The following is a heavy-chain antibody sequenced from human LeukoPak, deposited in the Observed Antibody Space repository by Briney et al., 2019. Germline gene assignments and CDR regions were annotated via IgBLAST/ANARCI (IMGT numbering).Heavy chain of an antibody. V-gene: IGHV3-23*01. CDR1: GITFSSYG. CDR2: ISSTGGTT. Sequence: GGTLRLSCAASGITFSSYGMSWVRQAPGKGLEWVSSISSTGGTTYYADSVKGRFTISRDNSKNTLYLQMNSLRAEDTAIYYCANGRRGYSYGFDYWGQGTLVTVSS. CDR3: ANGRRGYSYGFDY. D-gene: IGHD5-18*01. J-gene: IGHJ4*02.